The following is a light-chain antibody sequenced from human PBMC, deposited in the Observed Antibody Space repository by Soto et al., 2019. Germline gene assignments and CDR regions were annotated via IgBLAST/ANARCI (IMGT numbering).Light chain of an antibody. CDR2: SAS. CDR3: QEYNGDSGLT. V-gene: IGKV1-5*03. Sequence: DIQMTQSPSTLSASVGDRVTITCRASQNIRSWLAWYQHKPGKAPELLIYSASGLESGVPSRFSGSGSGTEFTLTISSLQPDDFATYYCQEYNGDSGLTFGGGTKVEIK. J-gene: IGKJ4*01. CDR1: QNIRSW.